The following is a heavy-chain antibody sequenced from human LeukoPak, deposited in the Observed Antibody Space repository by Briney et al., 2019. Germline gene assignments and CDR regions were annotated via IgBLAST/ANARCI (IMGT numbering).Heavy chain of an antibody. J-gene: IGHJ4*02. CDR3: ASRVVVVAATVHY. V-gene: IGHV3-21*01. Sequence: GGSLRLSCAASGFTFSSYSMNWVRQAPGKGLEWVSSISSSSSYIYYADSVKGRFTISRDNAKNSLYLQMNSLRAEDTAVYYCASRVVVVAATVHYWGQGTLVTVSP. CDR1: GFTFSSYS. D-gene: IGHD2-15*01. CDR2: ISSSSSYI.